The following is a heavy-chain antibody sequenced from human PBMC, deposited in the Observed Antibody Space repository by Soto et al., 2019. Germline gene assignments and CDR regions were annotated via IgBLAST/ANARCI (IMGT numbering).Heavy chain of an antibody. Sequence: GASVTVSCKASVYTFTSYGISWVRQAPGQGLEWMGWSSAYNGNTNYAQKLQGRVTMTTDTSTSTAYMELRSLRSDDTAVYYCARAIPKGIVVVPAAITYYYYGMDVGGQGTTVTSP. CDR1: VYTFTSYG. D-gene: IGHD2-2*01. CDR2: SSAYNGNT. J-gene: IGHJ6*02. CDR3: ARAIPKGIVVVPAAITYYYYGMDV. V-gene: IGHV1-18*01.